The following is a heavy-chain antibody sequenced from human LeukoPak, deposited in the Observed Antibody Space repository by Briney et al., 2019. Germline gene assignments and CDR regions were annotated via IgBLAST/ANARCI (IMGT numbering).Heavy chain of an antibody. CDR3: AKAWGYYDSSGSLGXXAFDI. J-gene: IGHJ3*02. CDR1: GVTSDDYA. D-gene: IGHD3-22*01. Sequence: PGRSLRLSCAASGVTSDDYAMHWGRHAPGRGLEWGSGISWNSGSIGYADSVKGRFTISRDNAKNSLYLQMHSLRAEDTALYYCAKAWGYYDSSGSLGXXAFDIWGQGTMVTVSS. V-gene: IGHV3-9*02. CDR2: ISWNSGSI.